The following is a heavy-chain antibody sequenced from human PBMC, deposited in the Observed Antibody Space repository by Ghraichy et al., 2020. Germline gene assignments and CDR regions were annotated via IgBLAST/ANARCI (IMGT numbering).Heavy chain of an antibody. CDR3: ARDYLGAGHYDSSGYYGY. J-gene: IGHJ4*02. D-gene: IGHD3-22*01. Sequence: GGSLRLSCKASGYTFTGYYMHWVRQAPGQGLEWMGRINPNSGGTNYAQKFQGRVTMTRDTSISTAYMELSRLRSDDTAVYYCARDYLGAGHYDSSGYYGYWGQGTLVTVSS. CDR1: GYTFTGYY. V-gene: IGHV1-2*06. CDR2: INPNSGGT.